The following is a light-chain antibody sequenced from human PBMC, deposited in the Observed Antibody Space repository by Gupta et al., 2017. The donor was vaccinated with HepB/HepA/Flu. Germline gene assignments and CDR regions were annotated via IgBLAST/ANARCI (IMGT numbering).Light chain of an antibody. Sequence: QSVLTQPPSVSGAPGQRVTISCTGSSSNIGAGYDVHWYQQLPGTAPKLLIYDNINRPSGVPDRFSGSRSGTSASLVITGLQGEDEADYYGQSYDRTLNAVVFGAGTKLTVL. CDR3: QSYDRTLNAVV. CDR2: DNI. CDR1: SSNIGAGYD. J-gene: IGLJ3*02. V-gene: IGLV1-40*01.